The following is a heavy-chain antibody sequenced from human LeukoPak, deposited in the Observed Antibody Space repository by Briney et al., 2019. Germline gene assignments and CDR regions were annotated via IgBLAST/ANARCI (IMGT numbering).Heavy chain of an antibody. CDR1: GGSFSGYY. J-gene: IGHJ4*02. CDR2: INHSGST. D-gene: IGHD1-26*01. Sequence: SETLSLTCAVYGGSFSGYYWSWIRQPPGKGLEWIGEINHSGSTNYNPSPKSRVTISVDTSKNQLSLKLSSVTAADTAVYYCARKYRGRAYDYWGQGTLVTVSS. CDR3: ARKYRGRAYDY. V-gene: IGHV4-34*01.